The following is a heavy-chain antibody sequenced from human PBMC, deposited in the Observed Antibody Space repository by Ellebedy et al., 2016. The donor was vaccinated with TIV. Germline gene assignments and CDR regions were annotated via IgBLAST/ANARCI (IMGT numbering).Heavy chain of an antibody. CDR1: GFTVSSNY. V-gene: IGHV3-53*01. J-gene: IGHJ4*02. CDR3: ARGRRLDFDTKGVGDFDS. Sequence: GESLKISCAASGFTVSSNYMAWVRQAPGKGLEWVSIIYSGDATYYADSVTGRFTISRDNSQNMLFLQLTSLRVEDTAVYYCARGRRLDFDTKGVGDFDSWGQGTLVTASS. CDR2: IYSGDAT. D-gene: IGHD4/OR15-4a*01.